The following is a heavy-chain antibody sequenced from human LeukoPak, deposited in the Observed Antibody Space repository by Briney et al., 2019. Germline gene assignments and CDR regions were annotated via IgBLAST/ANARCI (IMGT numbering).Heavy chain of an antibody. D-gene: IGHD2-2*01. CDR2: MNPNSGNT. CDR1: GYTFTSYD. Sequence: ASVKVSCKASGYTFTSYDINWVRQATGQGLEWMGWMNPNSGNTGYAQKFQGRVTITRNTSISTAYMELSSLRSEDTAVYYCAREGLGYCSSTSCYFAFDIWGQGTMVTVSS. J-gene: IGHJ3*02. V-gene: IGHV1-8*03. CDR3: AREGLGYCSSTSCYFAFDI.